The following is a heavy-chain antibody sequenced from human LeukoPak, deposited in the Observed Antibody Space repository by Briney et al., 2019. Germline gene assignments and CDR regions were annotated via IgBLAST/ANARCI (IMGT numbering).Heavy chain of an antibody. V-gene: IGHV3-7*04. CDR1: GFTFSSYA. CDR2: IKQDGSEV. Sequence: GGSLRLSCAASGFTFSSYAMSWVRQAPGKGLEWVANIKQDGSEVYYVDSVKGRFTISRDNAKNSLYLQMNSLRAEDTAVYYCARTSTRDGYRSFDYWGQGTLVTASS. J-gene: IGHJ4*02. D-gene: IGHD5-24*01. CDR3: ARTSTRDGYRSFDY.